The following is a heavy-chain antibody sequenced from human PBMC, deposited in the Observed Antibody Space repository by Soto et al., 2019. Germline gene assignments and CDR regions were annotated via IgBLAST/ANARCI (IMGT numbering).Heavy chain of an antibody. J-gene: IGHJ6*02. Sequence: QVQLVESGGGVVQPGRSLRLSCAASGFTFSSYGMHWVRQAPGKGLEWVAVIWYDGSNKYYADSVKGRFTISRDNSKNTLYLQMNSLRDEDTAVYYCARDGARLWFGELLSYYYYYGMDVWGQGTTVTVSS. D-gene: IGHD3-10*01. CDR1: GFTFSSYG. CDR2: IWYDGSNK. CDR3: ARDGARLWFGELLSYYYYYGMDV. V-gene: IGHV3-33*01.